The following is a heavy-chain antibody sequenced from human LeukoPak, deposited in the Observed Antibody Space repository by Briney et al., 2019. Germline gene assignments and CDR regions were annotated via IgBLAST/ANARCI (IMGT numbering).Heavy chain of an antibody. CDR1: GYTFSGYF. CDR2: INPNSGGT. CDR3: ARADSAYDFRY. D-gene: IGHD5-12*01. Sequence: ASVKVSCKASGYTFSGYFMNWVRQAPGQGLEWVGWINPNSGGTNYAQKFQGRVTMTRDTSISTAYMGLSSLRSDDTAVYYCARADSAYDFRYWGQGTLVTVSS. V-gene: IGHV1-2*02. J-gene: IGHJ4*02.